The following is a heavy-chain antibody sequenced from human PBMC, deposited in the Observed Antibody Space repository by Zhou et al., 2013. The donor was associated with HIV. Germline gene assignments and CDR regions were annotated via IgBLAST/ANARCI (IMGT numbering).Heavy chain of an antibody. CDR3: TRGYTYGDY. J-gene: IGHJ4*02. CDR1: GHTFTSYY. Sequence: QVHLVQSGAEVKKPGASVKLSCKASGHTFTSYYMHWVRQAPGQGLEWMGIINPSGDSTSYAQKFQGRVTITRDTSTSTVYMELSSLRSEDTAVYYCTRGYTYGDYWGQGTLVTVSS. CDR2: INPSGDST. V-gene: IGHV1-46*01. D-gene: IGHD5-18*01.